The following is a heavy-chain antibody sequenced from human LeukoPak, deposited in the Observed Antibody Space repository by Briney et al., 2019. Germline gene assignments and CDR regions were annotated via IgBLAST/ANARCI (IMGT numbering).Heavy chain of an antibody. CDR1: DGSIRSSSFF. J-gene: IGHJ4*02. CDR3: ARVFYYDSGGSYFGYFDY. Sequence: SETLSLTCAVSDGSIRSSSFFWGWIRQPPGKGLEWIGSISHSGSTHYSPTLKNRVIISVDTSKNQFSLNLSSVIAADTAVYYCARVFYYDSGGSYFGYFDYWGQGTLVTVSS. CDR2: ISHSGST. D-gene: IGHD3-22*01. V-gene: IGHV4-39*07.